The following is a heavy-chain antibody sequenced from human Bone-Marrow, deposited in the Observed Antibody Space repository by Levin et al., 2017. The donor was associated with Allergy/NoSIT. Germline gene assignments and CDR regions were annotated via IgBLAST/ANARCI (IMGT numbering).Heavy chain of an antibody. Sequence: PGGSLRLSCVASGLSFSTYRMNWVRQAPGKGLEWVSSIGASSNDIYCADSVKGRFTISRDNAKNSLYLQMNSLRAEDTALYYCARVGKNSADLRNNWFDRWGQGTLVTVSS. CDR3: ARVGKNSADLRNNWFDR. CDR1: GLSFSTYR. D-gene: IGHD3-3*01. CDR2: IGASSNDI. V-gene: IGHV3-21*01. J-gene: IGHJ5*02.